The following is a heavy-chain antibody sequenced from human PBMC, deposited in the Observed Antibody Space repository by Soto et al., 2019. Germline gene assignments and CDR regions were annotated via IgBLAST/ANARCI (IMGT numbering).Heavy chain of an antibody. Sequence: SETLSLTCTVSGGSISSGDYYWSWIRQPPGKGLEWIGYIYYSGSTYYNPSLKSRVTISVDTSKNQFSLKLSSVTAADTAVYYCARGIAALNWFDPWGQGTLVTVS. CDR1: GGSISSGDYY. CDR2: IYYSGST. D-gene: IGHD6-6*01. J-gene: IGHJ5*02. CDR3: ARGIAALNWFDP. V-gene: IGHV4-30-4*01.